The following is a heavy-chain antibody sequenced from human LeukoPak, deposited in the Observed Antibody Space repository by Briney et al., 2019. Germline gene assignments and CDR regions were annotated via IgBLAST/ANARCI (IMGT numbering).Heavy chain of an antibody. J-gene: IGHJ5*02. D-gene: IGHD1-14*01. CDR3: ARVGTRITGWFDP. CDR1: GFTFSSYS. V-gene: IGHV3-48*04. Sequence: GGSLRLSCAASGFTFSSYSMNWVRQAPGKGLEWVSYISSSGSTIYYADSVKGRFTISRDNAKNSLYLQMNSLRAEDTALYYCARVGTRITGWFDPWGQGTLVTVSS. CDR2: ISSSGSTI.